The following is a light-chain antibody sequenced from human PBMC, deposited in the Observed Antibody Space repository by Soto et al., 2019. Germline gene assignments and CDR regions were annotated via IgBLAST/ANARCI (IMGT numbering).Light chain of an antibody. CDR2: EVS. CDR1: SSDVGGYNF. CDR3: SSYTSSTSYV. Sequence: QSALTQPASVSGSPGQSITISCTGTSSDVGGYNFVSWYHQHPGKAPKLMISEVSNRPSGVSNRFSGSKSGNTASLTISGLQADDEADYYCSSYTSSTSYVFGTGTKLTVL. V-gene: IGLV2-14*01. J-gene: IGLJ1*01.